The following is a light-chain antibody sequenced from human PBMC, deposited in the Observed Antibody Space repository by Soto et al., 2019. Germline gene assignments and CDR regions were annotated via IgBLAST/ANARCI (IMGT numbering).Light chain of an antibody. CDR1: SSDVGNNNH. J-gene: IGLJ3*02. V-gene: IGLV2-14*01. CDR3: SSYTSSNTWV. CDR2: EVS. Sequence: HSALTQPASVSGSPGQSIAISCSGTSSDVGNNNHVCWYQQNPGKAPKLMIFEVSNRPSGVSDRFSGSKSGNTASLTISGLQAEDEADYYCSSYTSSNTWVFGGGTKLTVL.